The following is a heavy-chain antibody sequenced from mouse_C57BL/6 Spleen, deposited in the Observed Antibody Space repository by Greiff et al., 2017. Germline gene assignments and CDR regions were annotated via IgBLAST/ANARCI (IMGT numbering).Heavy chain of an antibody. Sequence: QVQLQQSGAELVKPGASVTISCKASGYAFSSYWMNWVKQRPGKGLEWIGQIYPGDGDTNYNGKFKGKATLTADKSSSTAYMQLSSLTSEDSAVYFCARLPYDYDVDYWGQGTTLTVSS. CDR1: GYAFSSYW. V-gene: IGHV1-80*01. CDR2: IYPGDGDT. D-gene: IGHD2-4*01. J-gene: IGHJ2*01. CDR3: ARLPYDYDVDY.